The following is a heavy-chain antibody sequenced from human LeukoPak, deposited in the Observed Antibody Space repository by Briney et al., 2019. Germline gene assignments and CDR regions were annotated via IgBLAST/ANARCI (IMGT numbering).Heavy chain of an antibody. CDR1: GPSISGYY. CDR3: ARDLGGIYFDY. CDR2: IHFSGST. D-gene: IGHD1-26*01. Sequence: PSDTLSLTCTLSGPSISGYYWSWLRQPPRKGLEWIGSIHFSGSTNHNPSLRSRVTISVDTSKNQLSLKLSSVTAADTAVYYCARDLGGIYFDYWGQGTLVTVSS. J-gene: IGHJ4*02. V-gene: IGHV4-59*01.